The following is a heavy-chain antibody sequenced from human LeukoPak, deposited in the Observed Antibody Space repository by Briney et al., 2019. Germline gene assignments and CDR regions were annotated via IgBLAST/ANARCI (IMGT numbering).Heavy chain of an antibody. CDR1: GFTFSSYA. CDR2: ISGSGTST. Sequence: GGSLRLSCTASGFTFSSYATNWVRQAPGKGLEWVSGISGSGTSTYYADSVKGRFTISRDNSKNTLYLQMNSLRAEDTAVYYCAKPAGWYYDSSGYFNYWGQGILVTVSS. V-gene: IGHV3-23*01. J-gene: IGHJ4*02. CDR3: AKPAGWYYDSSGYFNY. D-gene: IGHD3-22*01.